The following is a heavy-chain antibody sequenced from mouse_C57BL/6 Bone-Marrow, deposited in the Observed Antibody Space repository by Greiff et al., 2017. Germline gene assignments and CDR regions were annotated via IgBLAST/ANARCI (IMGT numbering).Heavy chain of an antibody. CDR2: LDPENGDT. CDR1: GFYIKDDY. V-gene: IGHV14-4*01. J-gene: IGHJ3*01. CDR3: SSLFAY. Sequence: EVKLMESGAELVRPGASVKLSCTASGFYIKDDYMHWVKQRHEQGLEWIGWLDPENGDTEYASKFQGKATITADTSSNTAYLPLSSLTAEDTAVYDCSSLFAYWGQGTLVTVSA.